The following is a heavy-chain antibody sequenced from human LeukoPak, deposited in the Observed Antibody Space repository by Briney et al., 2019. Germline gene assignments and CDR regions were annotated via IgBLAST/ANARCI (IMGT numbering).Heavy chain of an antibody. D-gene: IGHD3-10*01. CDR3: ARVIRYYYGSGSLCWFDP. CDR1: GGSISSGGYY. CDR2: IYYSGST. Sequence: PSETLSLTCTVSGGSISSGGYYWSWIRQHPGKGLEWIGYIYYSGSTYHNPSLKSRVTISVDTSKNQFSLKLSSVTAADTAVYYCARVIRYYYGSGSLCWFDPWGQGTLVTVSS. J-gene: IGHJ5*02. V-gene: IGHV4-31*03.